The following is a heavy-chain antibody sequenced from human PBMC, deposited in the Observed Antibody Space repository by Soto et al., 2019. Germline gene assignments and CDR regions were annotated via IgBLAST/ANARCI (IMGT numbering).Heavy chain of an antibody. CDR2: IYYSGST. Sequence: QVQLQESGPGLVKPSQTLSLTCTVSGGPISSGGYYWSWIRQHPGKGLEWIGYIYYSGSTYYNPSLKSRVTISVDTSKNQFSLKLSSVTAADTAVYYCAREVDDYVWGSYRYRALDYWGQGTLVTVSS. D-gene: IGHD3-16*02. CDR3: AREVDDYVWGSYRYRALDY. V-gene: IGHV4-31*03. CDR1: GGPISSGGYY. J-gene: IGHJ4*02.